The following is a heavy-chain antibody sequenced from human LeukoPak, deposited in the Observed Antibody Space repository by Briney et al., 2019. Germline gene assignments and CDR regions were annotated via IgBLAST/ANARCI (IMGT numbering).Heavy chain of an antibody. J-gene: IGHJ4*02. CDR2: INSDGSST. CDR1: GFTFSSYW. D-gene: IGHD3-9*01. CDR3: ARGQGDYDILTGGVRAPY. Sequence: GGSLRLSCAASGFTFSSYWMHWVRQAPGKGLVWVSRINSDGSSTSYADSVKGRFTISRDNAKNTLYLQMNSLRAEDTAVYYCARGQGDYDILTGGVRAPYWGQGTLVTVSS. V-gene: IGHV3-74*01.